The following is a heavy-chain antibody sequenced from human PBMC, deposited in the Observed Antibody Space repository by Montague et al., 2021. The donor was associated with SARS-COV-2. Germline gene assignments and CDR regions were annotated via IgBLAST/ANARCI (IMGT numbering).Heavy chain of an antibody. J-gene: IGHJ4*02. D-gene: IGHD3-10*01. Sequence: SETLSLTCTVSGGSISSSSYYLGWIRKPPGKGLEWIGSICYSWSTDYNPSPKSRGTISVDTSKNQFSLKLSSVTAADTAVYYCARHVRSLMVRGPDFDYWGPGTLVSVSS. CDR3: ARHVRSLMVRGPDFDY. V-gene: IGHV4-39*01. CDR2: ICYSWST. CDR1: GGSISSSSYY.